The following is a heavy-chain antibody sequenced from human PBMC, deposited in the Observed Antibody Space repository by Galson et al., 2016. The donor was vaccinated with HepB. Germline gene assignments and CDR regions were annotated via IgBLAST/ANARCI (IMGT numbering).Heavy chain of an antibody. D-gene: IGHD1-26*01. CDR1: GFTFSDYG. V-gene: IGHV3-30*18. CDR3: AKYRSATYYTDYFEY. J-gene: IGHJ4*02. CDR2: LSFDGINK. Sequence: SLRLSCAASGFTFSDYGIHWVRQAPGKGLEWVAVLSFDGINKYYADSVKGRFPISRDNSKNTLFLQMKRLRDEDTALYYCAKYRSATYYTDYFEYWGQGTLVTVSS.